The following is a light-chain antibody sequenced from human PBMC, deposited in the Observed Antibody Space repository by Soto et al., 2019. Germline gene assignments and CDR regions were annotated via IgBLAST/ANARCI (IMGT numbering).Light chain of an antibody. J-gene: IGLJ1*01. V-gene: IGLV2-14*01. CDR3: SSYTSSSTV. CDR1: SSDVGGYNY. CDR2: DVS. Sequence: QSALTQPASVSGSPGQSITISCTGTSSDVGGYNYVSWYQQHPGKAPKLMIYDVSNQPSGVSNRFSGSKSGNTASLTISGLQAEDEADYYCSSYTSSSTVFGTGTKLTVL.